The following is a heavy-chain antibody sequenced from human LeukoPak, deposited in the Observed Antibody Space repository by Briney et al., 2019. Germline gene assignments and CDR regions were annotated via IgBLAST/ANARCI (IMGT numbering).Heavy chain of an antibody. CDR1: GGSISSGGYY. V-gene: IGHV4-31*03. CDR2: IYYSGST. J-gene: IGHJ2*01. Sequence: SETLSLTCTVSGGSISSGGYYWSWIRQHPGKGLEWIGYIYYSGSTYYNPSLKSRVTISVDTSKNQFSLKLSSVTAADTAVYYCARVRPPYGDYASWYFDLWGRGTLVTVSS. CDR3: ARVRPPYGDYASWYFDL. D-gene: IGHD4-17*01.